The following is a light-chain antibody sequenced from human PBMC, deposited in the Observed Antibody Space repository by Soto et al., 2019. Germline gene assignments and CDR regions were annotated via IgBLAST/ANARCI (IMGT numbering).Light chain of an antibody. J-gene: IGLJ1*01. CDR3: CSFAGGSTYV. V-gene: IGLV2-23*01. CDR2: EGG. Sequence: QSVLTQPASVSGSPGQSITLSCTGTSSDVGSYNLVSWYQQHPGKAPKLMISEGGKRPSGVSNRFSGSKSGNTASLTISGPQAEDEADYYCCSFAGGSTYVFGTGTKVTVL. CDR1: SSDVGSYNL.